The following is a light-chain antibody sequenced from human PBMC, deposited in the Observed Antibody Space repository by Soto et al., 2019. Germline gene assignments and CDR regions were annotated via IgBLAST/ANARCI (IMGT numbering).Light chain of an antibody. Sequence: EILMMQFPASLSVSQGERVILSCRATQSISSNLAWYQQKPGQAPRLLIYGTSTRATGIPARFSGSGSGTEFTLTITSLQSEDFALYFCQQYNNWPLTFGQGTDWRL. V-gene: IGKV3-15*01. CDR3: QQYNNWPLT. CDR1: QSISSN. CDR2: GTS. J-gene: IGKJ5*01.